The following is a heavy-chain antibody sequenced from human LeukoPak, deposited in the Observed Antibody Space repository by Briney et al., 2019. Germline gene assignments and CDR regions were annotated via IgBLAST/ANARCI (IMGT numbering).Heavy chain of an antibody. Sequence: AASVKVSCKASGGVFTTYAISWVRQAPGQGLEWMGSIIPFLGTTNYAQKFQGRVTITADEPTRTAYMELTYVRSDDTAVYYCTIIPNVILFTHYFEYWGQGTLVTVSP. V-gene: IGHV1-69*11. J-gene: IGHJ4*02. D-gene: IGHD2-21*01. CDR3: TIIPNVILFTHYFEY. CDR2: IIPFLGTT. CDR1: GGVFTTYA.